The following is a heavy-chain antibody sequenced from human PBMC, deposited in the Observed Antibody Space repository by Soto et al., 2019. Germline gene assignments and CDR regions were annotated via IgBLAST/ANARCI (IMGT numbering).Heavy chain of an antibody. CDR1: GFTFSDFA. V-gene: IGHV3-23*01. CDR3: AKRTRTACFPFDY. J-gene: IGHJ4*02. Sequence: GSLRLSCVVSGFTFSDFAMTWVRQTAGKGLEWISSISASGGSTNYADSVKGRFTISRDNSKNTLYLQMNSLRVEDTAMYYCAKRTRTACFPFDYWGRGALVTVSS. CDR2: ISASGGST. D-gene: IGHD2-15*01.